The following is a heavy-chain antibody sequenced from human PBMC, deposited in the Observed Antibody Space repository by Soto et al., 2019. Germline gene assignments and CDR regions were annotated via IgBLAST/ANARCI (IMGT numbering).Heavy chain of an antibody. CDR3: ARRDTSGFLRYVDN. D-gene: IGHD3-3*01. CDR1: GGTLSSFINYP. J-gene: IGHJ4*02. V-gene: IGHV1-69*06. CDR2: IVPNVGTV. Sequence: QMQLVQSGAEVKKPGSSVKVSCKASGGTLSSFINYPINWVRQAPGQGLEWMGGIVPNVGTVNYAPKFQGRVTITADKSTGTAYMEVSSLRSEDTALYYWARRDTSGFLRYVDNWGQGTLVTVSS.